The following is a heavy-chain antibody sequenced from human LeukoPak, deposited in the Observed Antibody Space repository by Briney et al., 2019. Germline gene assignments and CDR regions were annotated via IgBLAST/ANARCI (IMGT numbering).Heavy chain of an antibody. Sequence: GGSLRLSCAVSGFTFSRYTMHWVRQAPGKGLEWVTVISEDGTNKFYAESVKGRFTVSRDNSKNMLLLQMNSLRAEDTAVYYCAKEPREYCSSTSCPSWIDPWGQGTLVTVSS. CDR1: GFTFSRYT. CDR3: AKEPREYCSSTSCPSWIDP. J-gene: IGHJ5*02. V-gene: IGHV3-30*04. CDR2: ISEDGTNK. D-gene: IGHD2-2*01.